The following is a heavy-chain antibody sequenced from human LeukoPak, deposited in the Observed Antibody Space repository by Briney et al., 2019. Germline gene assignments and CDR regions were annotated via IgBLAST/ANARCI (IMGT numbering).Heavy chain of an antibody. CDR2: IKQDGSEK. Sequence: PGGSLRLSCAASGFTFSSYWMSWVRQAPGKGLEWVANIKQDGSEKYYVDSVKGRFTISRDNAKNSLYLQMNSLRAEDTAVYYRARRGTTVTTWGNYFDYWGQGTLVTVSS. D-gene: IGHD4-17*01. J-gene: IGHJ4*02. V-gene: IGHV3-7*01. CDR1: GFTFSSYW. CDR3: ARRGTTVTTWGNYFDY.